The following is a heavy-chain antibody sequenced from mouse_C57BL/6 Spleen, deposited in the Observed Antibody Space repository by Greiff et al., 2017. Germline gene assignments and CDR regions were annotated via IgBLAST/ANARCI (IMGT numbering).Heavy chain of an antibody. CDR1: GFSLTSYG. CDR3: AKPRSNYDFGAMDY. Sequence: QVQLKESGPGLVAPSQSLSITCTVSGFSLTSYGVSWVRQPPGKGLEWLGVIWGDGSTNYHSALISRLSISKDNSKSQVFLKLNSLHTDDTATYYCAKPRSNYDFGAMDYWGQGTSVTVSS. D-gene: IGHD2-5*01. V-gene: IGHV2-3*01. J-gene: IGHJ4*01. CDR2: IWGDGST.